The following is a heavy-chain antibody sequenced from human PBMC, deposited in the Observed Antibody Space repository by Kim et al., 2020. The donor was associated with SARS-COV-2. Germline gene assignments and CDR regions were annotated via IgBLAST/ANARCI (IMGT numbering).Heavy chain of an antibody. CDR2: INHSGST. CDR1: GGSFSGYY. Sequence: SETLSLTCAVYGGSFSGYYWSWVRQPPGKGLEWIGEINHSGSTNYNPSLKSRVTISVDTSKNQVSLKLSSVTAADTAVYYCARGTRRWPSPHYYYSMDVWGKGTPVA. CDR3: ARGTRRWPSPHYYYSMDV. D-gene: IGHD6-25*01. V-gene: IGHV4-34*01. J-gene: IGHJ6*03.